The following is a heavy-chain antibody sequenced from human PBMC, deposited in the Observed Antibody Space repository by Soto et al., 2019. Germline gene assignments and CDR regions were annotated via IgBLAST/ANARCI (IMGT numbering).Heavy chain of an antibody. V-gene: IGHV3-33*01. CDR1: GFTFSSYG. CDR2: IWHDGGNK. D-gene: IGHD3-16*01. J-gene: IGHJ4*02. CDR3: ARDGDVNTGFGKDY. Sequence: QVQLVESGGGVVQPGRSLRLSCAASGFTFSSYGMHWVRQAPGKGLGWVAFIWHDGGNKFYAESVKGRFTISRDNSKKTLYLEMTSLSAEDTAMYYCARDGDVNTGFGKDYWGQGTLVTVSS.